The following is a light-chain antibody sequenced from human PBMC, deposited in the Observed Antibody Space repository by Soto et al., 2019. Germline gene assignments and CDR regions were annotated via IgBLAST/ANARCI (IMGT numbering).Light chain of an antibody. J-gene: IGKJ1*01. CDR2: GAS. CDR3: QQYNNWPWT. Sequence: TQSPATLSLSPGERATLSCRASQSVSSNLAWYQQKPGQAPRLLIHGASTRAPGFPARFSGSGSGTDFTLTISSLQSEDFAVYYCQQYNNWPWTFGQGTKVDIK. CDR1: QSVSSN. V-gene: IGKV3-15*01.